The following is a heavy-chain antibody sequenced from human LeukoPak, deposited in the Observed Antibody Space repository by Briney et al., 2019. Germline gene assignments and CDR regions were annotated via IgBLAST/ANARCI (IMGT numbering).Heavy chain of an antibody. CDR2: IYYSGST. CDR1: GGSISSGGYY. D-gene: IGHD3-3*01. CDR3: ARVLADTDFWSGYYPYCFDY. Sequence: PSETLSLTCTVSGGSISSGGYYWSWIRQHPGKGLEWIGYIYYSGSTYYNPSPKSRVTISVDTSKNQFSLKLSSVTAADTAVYYCARVLADTDFWSGYYPYCFDYWGQGTLVTVSS. J-gene: IGHJ4*02. V-gene: IGHV4-31*03.